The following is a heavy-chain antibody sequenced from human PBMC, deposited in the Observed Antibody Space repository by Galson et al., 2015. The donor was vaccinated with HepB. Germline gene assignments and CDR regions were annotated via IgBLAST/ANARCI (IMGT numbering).Heavy chain of an antibody. CDR1: GFTFGSYS. D-gene: IGHD3-22*01. CDR3: ARDQLSQYYYDSSGYFNAFDI. CDR2: ISSSSSTI. V-gene: IGHV3-48*02. J-gene: IGHJ3*02. Sequence: SLRLSCAASGFTFGSYSMNWVRQAPGKGLEWVSYISSSSSTIYYADSVKGRFTISRDNAKNSLYLQMNSLRDEDTAVYYCARDQLSQYYYDSSGYFNAFDIWGQGTMVTVSS.